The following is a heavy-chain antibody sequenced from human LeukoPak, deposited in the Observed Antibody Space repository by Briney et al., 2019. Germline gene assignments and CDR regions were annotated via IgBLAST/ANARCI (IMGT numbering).Heavy chain of an antibody. J-gene: IGHJ4*02. Sequence: SGGSLRLSCAASGFTFSSYSMNWVRQAPGKGLEWVSSISSSSSYIYYADSVKGRFTISRDNSKNTLYLQMNSLRAEDTAVYYCARDYYDSSGYYFDYWGQGTLVTVSS. CDR1: GFTFSSYS. V-gene: IGHV3-21*01. CDR3: ARDYYDSSGYYFDY. CDR2: ISSSSSYI. D-gene: IGHD3-22*01.